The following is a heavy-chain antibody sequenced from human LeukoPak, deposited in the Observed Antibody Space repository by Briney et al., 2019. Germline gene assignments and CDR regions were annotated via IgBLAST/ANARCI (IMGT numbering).Heavy chain of an antibody. Sequence: GASVKVSCKASGYTFTSYDINWVRQATGQGLEWMGWMNPNSGNTGYAQEFQGRVTMTRNTSISTAYMELSSLRSEDTAVYYCARVPARGRVWLTPVGYYYMDVWGKGTTVTVSS. J-gene: IGHJ6*03. V-gene: IGHV1-8*01. CDR1: GYTFTSYD. CDR3: ARVPARGRVWLTPVGYYYMDV. CDR2: MNPNSGNT. D-gene: IGHD5-18*01.